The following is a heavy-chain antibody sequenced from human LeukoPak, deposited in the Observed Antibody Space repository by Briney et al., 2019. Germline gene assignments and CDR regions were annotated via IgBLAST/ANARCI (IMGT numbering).Heavy chain of an antibody. V-gene: IGHV3-23*01. J-gene: IGHJ5*02. CDR2: ISGSGGSI. CDR3: AKDWGGFPYNWFDP. D-gene: IGHD7-27*01. Sequence: GGSLRLSCAASGFTFSSYAMSWVRQAPGKGLEWVSAISGSGGSIYYADSVKGRFTISRDNSKNTLYLQMNSLRAEDTAVYYCAKDWGGFPYNWFDPWGQGTLVTVSS. CDR1: GFTFSSYA.